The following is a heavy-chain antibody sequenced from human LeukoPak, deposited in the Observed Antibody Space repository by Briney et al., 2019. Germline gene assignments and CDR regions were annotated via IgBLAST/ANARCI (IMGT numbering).Heavy chain of an antibody. CDR2: ISWNSGSI. V-gene: IGHV3-9*01. Sequence: PGRSLRLSCAASGFTFDDYAMHWVRQAPGKGLEWVSGISWNSGSIGYADSVKGRFTISRDNAKNSLYLQMNSLRAEDTALYYCAKDITPVMAVAHDYWGQGTLVTVSS. J-gene: IGHJ4*02. CDR3: AKDITPVMAVAHDY. D-gene: IGHD6-19*01. CDR1: GFTFDDYA.